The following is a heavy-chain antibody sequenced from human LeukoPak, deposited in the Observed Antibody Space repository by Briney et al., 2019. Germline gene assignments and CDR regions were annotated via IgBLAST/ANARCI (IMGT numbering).Heavy chain of an antibody. CDR1: QFTFSNYW. J-gene: IGHJ4*02. CDR3: ANRGYVTYYFDC. CDR2: TSQDGTSN. Sequence: GGSLRLSCAASQFTFSNYWMSWVRQAPGKGLERVAHTSQDGTSNYYVDSVKGRFTISRDNSKNTLYLQMNSLRAEDTAVYYCANRGYVTYYFDCWGQGTLVTVSS. D-gene: IGHD5-18*01. V-gene: IGHV3-7*03.